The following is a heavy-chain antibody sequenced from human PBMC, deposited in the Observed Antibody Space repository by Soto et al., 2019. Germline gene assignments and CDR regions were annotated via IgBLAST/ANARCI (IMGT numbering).Heavy chain of an antibody. CDR2: ITDGLTK. CDR1: GFSFSNYN. Sequence: EVRLVESGGDLVQPGGSLRLSCAASGFSFSNYNMNWVRQAPGKGLECVSHITDGLTKHYADFVQGRFTISRDNAKNSLYLEMTDLRDEDTAVYYCARDTSHGVTIGGLDSWGQGTLVTVSS. V-gene: IGHV3-48*02. D-gene: IGHD3-16*01. CDR3: ARDTSHGVTIGGLDS. J-gene: IGHJ4*02.